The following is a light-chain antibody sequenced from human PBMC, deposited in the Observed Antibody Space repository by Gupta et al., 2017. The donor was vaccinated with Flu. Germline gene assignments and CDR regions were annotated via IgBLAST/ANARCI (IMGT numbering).Light chain of an antibody. CDR2: TAL. Sequence: DIQMTQSPSSLSASVGDTVTITCRASQSITKYLNWYQQKPGKAPKVLIFTALSLKNGVPSRFSGSGSGKEFTLTLNRLQPEESGNYYWQPRDSTPYTFGQGTKIEI. CDR1: QSITKY. J-gene: IGKJ2*01. CDR3: QPRDSTPYT. V-gene: IGKV1-39*01.